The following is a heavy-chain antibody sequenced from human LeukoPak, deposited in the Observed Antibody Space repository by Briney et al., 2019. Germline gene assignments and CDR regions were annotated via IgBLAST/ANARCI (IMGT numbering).Heavy chain of an antibody. J-gene: IGHJ4*02. D-gene: IGHD5-12*01. CDR3: ATTIVAGYYFDY. CDR2: FDAEDGET. Sequence: GASVKVSCKVSGYTLTELSMHWVLQAPGKGLEWMGGFDAEDGETIYAQKFQGRVTMTEDTSTDTAYMELSSLRSEDTAVYYCATTIVAGYYFDYWGQGTLVTVSS. V-gene: IGHV1-24*01. CDR1: GYTLTELS.